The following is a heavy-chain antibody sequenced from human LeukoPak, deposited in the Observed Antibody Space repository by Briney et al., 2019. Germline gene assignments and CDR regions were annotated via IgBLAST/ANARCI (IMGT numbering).Heavy chain of an antibody. D-gene: IGHD6-19*01. CDR1: GGSISSYY. CDR3: ARARYSSGWYTD. J-gene: IGHJ4*02. CDR2: IYYSGST. Sequence: SETLSLTCTVSGGSISSYYWSWIRQPPGKGLEWLGYIYYSGSTSYNPSLKSRLTISVDRSKSHFSLKLRSVTAADSAVYYCARARYSSGWYTDWGQGTLVSVSS. V-gene: IGHV4-59*01.